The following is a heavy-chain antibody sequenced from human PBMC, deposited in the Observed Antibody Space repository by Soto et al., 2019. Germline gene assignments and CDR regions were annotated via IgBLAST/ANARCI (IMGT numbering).Heavy chain of an antibody. J-gene: IGHJ4*02. CDR2: ISYDGSNQ. V-gene: IGHV3-30-3*01. CDR3: TSGLLTDFFDY. Sequence: VQLVESGGGVVQSGRSLRLSCAASGFTFDTYAMHWVRQAPGKGLEWVAVISYDGSNQFYAGSVKGRFTVSRDNSKNTLYLQVNSLRNDDTAVYYCTSGLLTDFFDYWGQGALVTVSS. CDR1: GFTFDTYA.